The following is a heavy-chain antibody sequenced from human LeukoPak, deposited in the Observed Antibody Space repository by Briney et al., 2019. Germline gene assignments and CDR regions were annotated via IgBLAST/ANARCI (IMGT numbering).Heavy chain of an antibody. V-gene: IGHV3-23*01. CDR3: AKGGAASALYYYYGMDV. CDR1: GFTFSSYA. Sequence: GGSLRLSCAASGFTFSSYAMSWVRQAPGKGLEWVSAISGSGGSTYYADSVKGRFTISRDNSKNTLYLQMNSLRAKDTAVYYCAKGGAASALYYYYGMDVWGQGTTVTVSS. D-gene: IGHD4/OR15-4a*01. CDR2: ISGSGGST. J-gene: IGHJ6*02.